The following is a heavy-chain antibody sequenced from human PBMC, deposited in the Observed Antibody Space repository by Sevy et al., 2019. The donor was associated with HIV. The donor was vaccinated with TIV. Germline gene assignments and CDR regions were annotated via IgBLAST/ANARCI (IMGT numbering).Heavy chain of an antibody. CDR2: ISYDGRNK. J-gene: IGHJ4*02. Sequence: GGSLRLSCAASGFTFSYYAMHWVRQAPGKGLEWVALISYDGRNKYYADSVRGRFTISRDNSKNTLYLQMDSLRPEDTAVYYCARDFYEFGDPRGFDYWGQGTLVTVSS. V-gene: IGHV3-30-3*01. D-gene: IGHD4-17*01. CDR1: GFTFSYYA. CDR3: ARDFYEFGDPRGFDY.